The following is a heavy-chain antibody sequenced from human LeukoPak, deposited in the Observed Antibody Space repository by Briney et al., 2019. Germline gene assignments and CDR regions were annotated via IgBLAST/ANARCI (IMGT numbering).Heavy chain of an antibody. CDR1: GFTFSSYA. CDR2: INSAGST. CDR3: ASSLGYCSSTSCYSGMDV. V-gene: IGHV3-23*01. D-gene: IGHD2-2*01. J-gene: IGHJ6*02. Sequence: GGSLRLSCAASGFTFSSYAMSWVRQAPGKGLEWVSAINSAGSTYYGDSVRGRFTISRDNSKNTLYLQMNSLRAEDTAVYYCASSLGYCSSTSCYSGMDVWGQGTTVTVSS.